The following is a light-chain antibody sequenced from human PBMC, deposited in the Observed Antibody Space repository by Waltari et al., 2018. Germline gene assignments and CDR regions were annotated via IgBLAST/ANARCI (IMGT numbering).Light chain of an antibody. CDR2: EVT. CDR3: SSYASSSALV. J-gene: IGLJ2*01. CDR1: SSDVGGYNY. V-gene: IGLV2-14*01. Sequence: QSALTQPASVSGSPGQSITLSCTGTSSDVGGYNYVTWYQQHPGKAPKLIIYEVTNRPSGVSKRFSGSKSGNTASLTISGLRTEDEADYYCSSYASSSALVFGGGTKVTVL.